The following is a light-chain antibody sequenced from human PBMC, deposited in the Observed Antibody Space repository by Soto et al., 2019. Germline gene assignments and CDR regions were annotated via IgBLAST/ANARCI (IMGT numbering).Light chain of an antibody. CDR1: QSIGRF. CDR2: DAS. V-gene: IGKV1-39*01. J-gene: IGKJ4*01. CDR3: QHYDSYPLP. Sequence: DIQMTQSPSSLSASVGDRVTITCRASQSIGRFLNWYQQKPGKAPALLIYDASSLQSGVPSRFSGSGSGTDFTLTISSLQPDDSTTYYCQHYDSYPLPFGGGTKADNK.